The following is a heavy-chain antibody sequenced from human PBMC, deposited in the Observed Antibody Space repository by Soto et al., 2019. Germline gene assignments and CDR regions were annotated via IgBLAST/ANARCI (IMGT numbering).Heavy chain of an antibody. CDR2: ISGTGSNI. J-gene: IGHJ3*01. Sequence: EMLLVESGGTLTQPGGSLRLSCAATGFTFKSYEMNWVRQAPGKGLEWVSYISGTGSNIYYADSVKGRFTISRDNVKNSLFLQLNHVRADDSGVYYCARAALHYYDSSAYYYDGAFDLWGQGTVVTVSS. V-gene: IGHV3-48*03. CDR1: GFTFKSYE. D-gene: IGHD3-22*01. CDR3: ARAALHYYDSSAYYYDGAFDL.